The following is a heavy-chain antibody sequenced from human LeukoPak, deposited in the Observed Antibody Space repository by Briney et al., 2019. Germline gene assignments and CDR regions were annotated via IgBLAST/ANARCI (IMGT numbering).Heavy chain of an antibody. D-gene: IGHD3-3*01. CDR3: ARDPEWLLYRYLDY. V-gene: IGHV3-74*01. J-gene: IGHJ4*02. CDR1: GFTFSSYW. CDR2: INSDGSST. Sequence: PGGSLRFSCAASGFTFSSYWMHWVRQAPGKGLVWVSRINSDGSSTSYADSVKGRFTISRDNAKNTLYLQMNSLRAEDTAVYYCARDPEWLLYRYLDYWGQGTLVTVSS.